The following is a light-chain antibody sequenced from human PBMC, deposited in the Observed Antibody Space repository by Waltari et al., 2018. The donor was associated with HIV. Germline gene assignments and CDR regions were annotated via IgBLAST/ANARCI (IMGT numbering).Light chain of an antibody. CDR1: SSDIGDYYY. V-gene: IGLV2-11*01. J-gene: IGLJ3*02. CDR2: DVT. CDR3: CSFAGSYTVV. Sequence: QSALTQPRSVSGSPGQSVTISCTGTSSDIGDYYYVSWYQQHPGKAPKLMVYDVTKRPAGVPDRFSRSKSGNTASLTISGLHAEDEAAYYCCSFAGSYTVVFGGGTKLTVL.